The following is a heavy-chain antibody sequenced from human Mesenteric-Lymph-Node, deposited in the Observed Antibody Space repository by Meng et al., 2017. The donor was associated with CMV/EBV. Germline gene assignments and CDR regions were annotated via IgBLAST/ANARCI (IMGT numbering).Heavy chain of an antibody. CDR2: INPSGGST. J-gene: IGHJ4*02. CDR1: GSTFTGYY. V-gene: IGHV1-46*01. CDR3: ARVYSSGYYADY. D-gene: IGHD3-22*01. Sequence: ASVKVSCKASGSTFTGYYMHWVRQAPGQGLEWMGIINPSGGSTSYAQKFQGRVTMTRDTSTSTVYMELSSLRSEDTAVYYCARVYSSGYYADYWGQGTLVTVSS.